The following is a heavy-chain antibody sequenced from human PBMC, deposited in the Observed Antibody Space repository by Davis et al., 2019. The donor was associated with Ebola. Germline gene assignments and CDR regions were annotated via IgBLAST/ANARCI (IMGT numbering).Heavy chain of an antibody. CDR3: ARSYCSGGSCYSQFYYYGMDV. J-gene: IGHJ6*02. D-gene: IGHD2-15*01. CDR2: IIPIFGTA. Sequence: SVKVSCKASGGTFSSYAISWVRQAPGQGLEWMGGIIPIFGTANYAQKFQGRVTITADKSTSTAYMELSSLRSEDTAVYYCARSYCSGGSCYSQFYYYGMDVWGQGTTVTVSS. CDR1: GGTFSSYA. V-gene: IGHV1-69*06.